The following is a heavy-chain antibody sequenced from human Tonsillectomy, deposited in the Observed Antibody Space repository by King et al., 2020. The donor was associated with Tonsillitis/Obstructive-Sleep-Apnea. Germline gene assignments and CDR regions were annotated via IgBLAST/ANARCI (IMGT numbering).Heavy chain of an antibody. V-gene: IGHV3-49*04. D-gene: IGHD1-14*01. Sequence: VQLVESGGGLVQPGRSLRLSCTASGFTFGDYAMSWVRQAPRKGLEWVGFIRSKAYGGTTEYAASVKGRFTISRDDSKSIAYLQMNSLKTEDTAVYYCTRFRTGPFDYWGQGTLVTVSS. CDR3: TRFRTGPFDY. CDR2: IRSKAYGGTT. J-gene: IGHJ4*02. CDR1: GFTFGDYA.